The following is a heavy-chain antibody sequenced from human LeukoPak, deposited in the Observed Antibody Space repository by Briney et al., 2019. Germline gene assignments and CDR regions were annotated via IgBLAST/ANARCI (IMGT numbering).Heavy chain of an antibody. V-gene: IGHV1-2*02. CDR1: GYTFTCYY. D-gene: IGHD6-13*01. J-gene: IGHJ6*02. Sequence: GASVKVSCKASGYTFTCYYMHWVRQAPGQGLEWMGWINPNSGGTNYAQKFQGRVTMTRDTSISTAYMELSRLRSDDTAVYYCARIPPLSSSWYSLIPYYYYGMDVWGQGTTVTVSS. CDR3: ARIPPLSSSWYSLIPYYYYGMDV. CDR2: INPNSGGT.